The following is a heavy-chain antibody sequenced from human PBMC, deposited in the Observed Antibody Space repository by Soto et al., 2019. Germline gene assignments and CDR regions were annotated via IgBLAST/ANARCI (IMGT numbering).Heavy chain of an antibody. J-gene: IGHJ4*02. V-gene: IGHV4-34*01. D-gene: IGHD3-22*01. Sequence: SETLSLTCAVYGGSFSGYYWSWIRQPPGKGLEWIGEINHSGNTYYNPSLKSRVTLSIDTSKNQFSLKLNSVTAADTAVYYCVSPEGYYDSSGYTLDYWGQGTLVTVSS. CDR2: INHSGNT. CDR1: GGSFSGYY. CDR3: VSPEGYYDSSGYTLDY.